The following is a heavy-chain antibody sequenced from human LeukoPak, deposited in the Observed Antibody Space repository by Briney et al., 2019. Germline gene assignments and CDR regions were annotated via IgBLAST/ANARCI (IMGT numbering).Heavy chain of an antibody. CDR1: GGSFSGYY. J-gene: IGHJ5*02. CDR3: ARDLAPFDWSNWFDP. CDR2: INHSGST. D-gene: IGHD3-9*01. V-gene: IGHV4-34*01. Sequence: SETLSLTCAVYGGSFSGYYWSWIRQPPGRGLEWIGEINHSGSTNYNPSLKSRVTISVDTSKNQFSLKLSSVTAADTAVYYCARDLAPFDWSNWFDPWGQGTLVTVSS.